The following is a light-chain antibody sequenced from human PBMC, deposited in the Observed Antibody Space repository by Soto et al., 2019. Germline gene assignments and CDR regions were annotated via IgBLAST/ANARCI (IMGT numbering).Light chain of an antibody. CDR3: QQSYSTPPLT. V-gene: IGKV1-39*01. Sequence: DIQMTQSPSSLSASVGDRVTITCRASQSISSYLNWYQQKPGKAPKLLIYAASSLQSGVPSRLSGSGSGTDFTLTISSLQPEDFANYYCQQSYSTPPLTFGGGTKVEIK. CDR2: AAS. J-gene: IGKJ4*01. CDR1: QSISSY.